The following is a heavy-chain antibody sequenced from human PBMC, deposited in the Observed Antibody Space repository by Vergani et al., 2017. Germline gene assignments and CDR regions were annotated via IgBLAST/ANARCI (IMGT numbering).Heavy chain of an antibody. CDR3: ARVVGTRSNWFDP. V-gene: IGHV7-4-1*02. Sequence: QVQLVQSGAEVKKPGASVRVSCKGYGYFFSGYFMHWVRQAPGQGLEWMGWINTNTGNPTYAQGFTGRFVFSLDTSVSTTYLLISSLKAEDTAVYYCARVVGTRSNWFDPWGQGTLVTVSS. J-gene: IGHJ5*02. CDR1: GYFFSGYF. D-gene: IGHD2-2*01. CDR2: INTNTGNP.